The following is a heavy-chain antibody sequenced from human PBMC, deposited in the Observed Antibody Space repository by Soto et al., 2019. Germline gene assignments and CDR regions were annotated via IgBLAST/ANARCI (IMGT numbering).Heavy chain of an antibody. J-gene: IGHJ5*02. Sequence: QLQLQESGPGLVKPSETLSLTCTVSGGSISSSSYYWGWIRQPPGKGLEWIGSIYYSGSTYYNPSLKSRVTISVDTSKNQFSLKLSSVTAADTAVYYCARHARKFITMVRGARWFDPWGQGTLVTVSS. CDR1: GGSISSSSYY. V-gene: IGHV4-39*01. CDR3: ARHARKFITMVRGARWFDP. CDR2: IYYSGST. D-gene: IGHD3-10*01.